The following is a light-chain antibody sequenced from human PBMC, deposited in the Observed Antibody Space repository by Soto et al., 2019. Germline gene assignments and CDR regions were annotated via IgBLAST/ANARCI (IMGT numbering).Light chain of an antibody. Sequence: EIVLTQSPATLSLSPGERATLSCRASQSVSSNLACYQQKPGQAPRLLIYGASNRATGIPDRFSGSGSGTDFTLTINRLEPEDFAVFYCQQYSTSPWTFGQGTKVDIK. V-gene: IGKV3-20*01. CDR2: GAS. CDR3: QQYSTSPWT. J-gene: IGKJ1*01. CDR1: QSVSSN.